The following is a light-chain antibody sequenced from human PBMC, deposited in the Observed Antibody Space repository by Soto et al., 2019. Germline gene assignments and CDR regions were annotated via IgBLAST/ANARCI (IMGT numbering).Light chain of an antibody. J-gene: IGKJ1*01. Sequence: EIVLTQSPGTLSLSPGERATLSCRASQSVRSNYLAWYQQKPGQAPRLLIYNSSTRATGIPDRFSGSGSGTXFTLTISRLEPEDFALYYCQQYRDLPQTFGQGTQVEIK. CDR2: NSS. CDR1: QSVRSNY. V-gene: IGKV3-20*01. CDR3: QQYRDLPQT.